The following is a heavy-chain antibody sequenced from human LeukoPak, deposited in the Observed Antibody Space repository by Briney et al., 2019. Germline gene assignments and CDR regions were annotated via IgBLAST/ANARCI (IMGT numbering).Heavy chain of an antibody. CDR3: AGVWYDFWSGYYMASKGYYYYYHMDV. V-gene: IGHV4-4*07. CDR2: IYTSGST. Sequence: PSETLSLTCTVSGGSISSYYWSWIRQPAGKGLEWIGRIYTSGSTNYNPSLKSRVTMSVDTSKNQFSLKLSSVTAADTAVYYCAGVWYDFWSGYYMASKGYYYYYHMDVWGKGTTVTVSS. J-gene: IGHJ6*03. CDR1: GGSISSYY. D-gene: IGHD3-3*01.